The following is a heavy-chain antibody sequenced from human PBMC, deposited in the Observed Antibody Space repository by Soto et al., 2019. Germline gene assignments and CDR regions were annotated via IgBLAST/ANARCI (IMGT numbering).Heavy chain of an antibody. V-gene: IGHV4-31*03. Sequence: TLSLTCTVSGGSISSGGYYWSWIRQHPGKGLEWIGYIYYSGSTYYNPSLKSRVTISVDTSKNQFSLKLSSVTAADTAVYYCARTDAVVVPAAPYYYYGMDVWGQGTTVTVSS. CDR1: GGSISSGGYY. D-gene: IGHD2-2*01. CDR2: IYYSGST. J-gene: IGHJ6*02. CDR3: ARTDAVVVPAAPYYYYGMDV.